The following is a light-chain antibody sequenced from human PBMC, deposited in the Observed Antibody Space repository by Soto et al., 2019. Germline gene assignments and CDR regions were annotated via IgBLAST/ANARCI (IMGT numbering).Light chain of an antibody. V-gene: IGLV2-14*01. CDR3: SAYTTSSTVV. CDR2: EVS. Sequence: QSVLTQPASVSGSPGQSITISCTGTSSDIGGYNFVSWYQKHPGKAPKLLISEVSNRPSGVSNRFSGSKSGNTASLTISGLQAEDEADYYCSAYTTSSTVVFGGGTKLTVL. J-gene: IGLJ2*01. CDR1: SSDIGGYNF.